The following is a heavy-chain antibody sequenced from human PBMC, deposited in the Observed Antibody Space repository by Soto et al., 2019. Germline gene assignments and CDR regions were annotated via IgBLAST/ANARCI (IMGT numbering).Heavy chain of an antibody. Sequence: SETLSLTCTVSGGSISSYYWSWIRQPPGKGLEWIGYIYYSGSTNYNPSLKSRVTISVDTSKNQFSLKLSSVTAADTAVYYCARVGGFDSNPRYYYYYYYMDVWGKGTTVTVSS. CDR2: IYYSGST. CDR1: GGSISSYY. CDR3: ARVGGFDSNPRYYYYYYYMDV. J-gene: IGHJ6*03. V-gene: IGHV4-59*01. D-gene: IGHD4-4*01.